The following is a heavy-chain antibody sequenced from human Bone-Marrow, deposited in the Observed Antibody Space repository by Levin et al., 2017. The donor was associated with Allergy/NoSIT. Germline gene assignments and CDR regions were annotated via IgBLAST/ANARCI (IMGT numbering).Heavy chain of an antibody. D-gene: IGHD6-13*01. CDR3: VREAEASGIWFDP. CDR1: GFVFSKHA. V-gene: IGHV3-64D*06. Sequence: GGSLRLSCSASGFVFSKHAMHWVRQAPGKGLEYVAGISSKGTSAFSADSVKDRFIISRDNSNDILYLQMNGLRGDDTAVYYCVREAEASGIWFDPRGQGTLVTVSS. J-gene: IGHJ5*02. CDR2: ISSKGTSA.